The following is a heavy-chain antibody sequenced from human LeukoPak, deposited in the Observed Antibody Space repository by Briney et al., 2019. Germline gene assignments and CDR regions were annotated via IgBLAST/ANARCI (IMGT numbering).Heavy chain of an antibody. J-gene: IGHJ4*02. CDR2: IKEDGSDK. Sequence: GGSLRLSCVASGFTFSRFWMTWVRQAPGKGLEWVANIKEDGSDKYYVDSVKGRSTVSRDNAKNSLYLQMNSLRDEDTAVYYCARDRGYFVFDYWGQGTLVTVSS. D-gene: IGHD3-10*01. CDR3: ARDRGYFVFDY. CDR1: GFTFSRFW. V-gene: IGHV3-7*01.